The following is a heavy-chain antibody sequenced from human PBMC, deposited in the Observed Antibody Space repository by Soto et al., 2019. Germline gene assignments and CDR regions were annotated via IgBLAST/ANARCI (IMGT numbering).Heavy chain of an antibody. J-gene: IGHJ4*02. V-gene: IGHV3-23*01. Sequence: EVQLLESGGGLVQPGGSLRLSCAASGFTFSSYAMSWVRQAPGKGLEWVSAISGSGGSTYYADSVKGRFTISRDNSKNTLYLQMNSLRAEDTAVYYCAKDRYYEGSGPAAADYWGQGTLVTVSS. CDR1: GFTFSSYA. D-gene: IGHD3-22*01. CDR3: AKDRYYEGSGPAAADY. CDR2: ISGSGGST.